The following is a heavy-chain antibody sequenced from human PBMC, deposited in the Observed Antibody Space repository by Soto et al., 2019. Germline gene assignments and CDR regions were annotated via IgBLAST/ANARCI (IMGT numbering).Heavy chain of an antibody. V-gene: IGHV3-15*01. Sequence: GGSLRLSCAASGFTFSNAWMTWVRQAPGKGLERVGRIKSRTHGGTTDYAAPVKGRFTISRDDSKNTLYLQMNSLRAEDTAVYYCAKELQHSSSWYPWTSAFDIWGQGTMVTVSS. J-gene: IGHJ3*02. CDR3: AKELQHSSSWYPWTSAFDI. CDR2: IKSRTHGGTT. CDR1: GFTFSNAW. D-gene: IGHD6-13*01.